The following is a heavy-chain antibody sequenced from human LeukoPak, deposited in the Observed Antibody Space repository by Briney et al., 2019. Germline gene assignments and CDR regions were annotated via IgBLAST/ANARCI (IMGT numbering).Heavy chain of an antibody. Sequence: GGSLRLSCAASGFSFTMYGIHWVRQAPGKGLEWVAVISTDGNNEYYANSVKGRFTISRDNSKNTVYLQMTSLRTEDTAVYYCAREGGYGGVFDYWGQGTLVTVSS. D-gene: IGHD5-12*01. CDR2: ISTDGNNE. CDR3: AREGGYGGVFDY. CDR1: GFSFTMYG. J-gene: IGHJ4*02. V-gene: IGHV3-30*03.